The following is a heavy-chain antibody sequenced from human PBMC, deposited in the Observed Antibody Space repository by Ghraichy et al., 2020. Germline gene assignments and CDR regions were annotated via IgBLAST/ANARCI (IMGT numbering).Heavy chain of an antibody. J-gene: IGHJ4*02. Sequence: GGSLRLSCAASGFTFSNYGMHWVRQAPGKGLEWVAGISYDGSNKYDADSVKGRFTISRDYSKNTLYLQMNSLRAEDTAVYYCARMGYIDRRYFDYWGQGTLVTVSS. CDR2: ISYDGSNK. V-gene: IGHV3-30*03. D-gene: IGHD6-13*01. CDR1: GFTFSNYG. CDR3: ARMGYIDRRYFDY.